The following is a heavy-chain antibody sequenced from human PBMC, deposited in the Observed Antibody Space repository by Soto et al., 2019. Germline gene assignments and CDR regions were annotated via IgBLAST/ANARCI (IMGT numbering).Heavy chain of an antibody. D-gene: IGHD4-17*01. CDR2: IWYDGSNK. CDR3: ARDRATVTTFWPPYYYYMDV. CDR1: GFTFSSYG. Sequence: QVQLVESGGGVVQPGRSLRLSCAASGFTFSSYGMHWVRQAPGKGLEWVAVIWYDGSNKYYADSVKGRFTISRDNSKNTLYLQMNSLRAEDTAVYYCARDRATVTTFWPPYYYYMDVWGKGTTVTVSS. V-gene: IGHV3-33*01. J-gene: IGHJ6*03.